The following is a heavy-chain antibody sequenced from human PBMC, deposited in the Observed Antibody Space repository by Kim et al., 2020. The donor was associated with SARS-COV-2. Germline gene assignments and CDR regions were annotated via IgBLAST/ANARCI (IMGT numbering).Heavy chain of an antibody. CDR1: GFTFSSYA. CDR3: VKDLDYYDSSGYYWN. V-gene: IGHV3-23*01. J-gene: IGHJ4*02. CDR2: ISGSGGST. Sequence: GGSLRLSCAASGFTFSSYAMSWVRQAPGKGLEWVSAISGSGGSTYYADSVKGRFTISRDNSKNTLYLQMNSLRAEDTAVYYCVKDLDYYDSSGYYWNWGQGTLVTVSS. D-gene: IGHD3-22*01.